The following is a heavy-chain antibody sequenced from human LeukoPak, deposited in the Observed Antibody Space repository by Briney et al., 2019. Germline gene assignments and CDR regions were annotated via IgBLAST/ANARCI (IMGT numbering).Heavy chain of an antibody. V-gene: IGHV3-72*01. Sequence: GGTLRLSCAASGFTFTDHYMDWVRQAPGTGLEWVGRIRNRANSYTTEYAAFVKGRFTISRDDSQNSVYLHMNSLKSEDTAVYYCARGNIAVAGFDYWGQGTLVTVSS. J-gene: IGHJ4*02. CDR1: GFTFTDHY. CDR2: IRNRANSYTT. D-gene: IGHD6-19*01. CDR3: ARGNIAVAGFDY.